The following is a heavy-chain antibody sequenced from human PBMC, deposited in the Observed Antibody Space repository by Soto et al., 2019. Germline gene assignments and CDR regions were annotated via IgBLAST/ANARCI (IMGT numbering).Heavy chain of an antibody. CDR1: GFTFDDYA. D-gene: IGHD2-15*01. Sequence: GGSLRLSCAASGFTFDDYAMHWVRQAPGKGLEWVSGISWNSGSIGYADSVKGRFTISRDNAKNSPYLQMNSLRAEDTALYYCAKDIWRYCSGGSRQANAFDIWGQGTMVTVSS. J-gene: IGHJ3*02. CDR3: AKDIWRYCSGGSRQANAFDI. CDR2: ISWNSGSI. V-gene: IGHV3-9*01.